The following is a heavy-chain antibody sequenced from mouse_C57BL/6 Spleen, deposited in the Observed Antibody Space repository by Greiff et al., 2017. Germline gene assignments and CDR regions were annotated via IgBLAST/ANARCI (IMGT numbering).Heavy chain of an antibody. Sequence: VQLQQSGPELVKPGASVKISCKASGYSFTGYYMNWVKQSPEKSLEWIGEINPSTGGTTYNQKFKAKATLTVDKSSSTAYMQLKSLTSEDSAVDYCARKGGTYYFDYWGQGTTLTVSS. CDR1: GYSFTGYY. CDR2: INPSTGGT. CDR3: ARKGGTYYFDY. V-gene: IGHV1-42*01. D-gene: IGHD1-1*02. J-gene: IGHJ2*01.